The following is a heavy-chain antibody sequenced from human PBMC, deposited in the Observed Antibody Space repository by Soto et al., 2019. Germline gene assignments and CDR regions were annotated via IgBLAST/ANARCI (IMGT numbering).Heavy chain of an antibody. CDR1: GYTFTGYY. Sequence: ASVKVSCKASGYTFTGYYMHWVRQAPGQGLEWMGWINPNSGGTNYAQKFQGWVTMTRDTSISTAYMELSRLRSDDTAVYYCARDSQHYFILSCYYQARNWFDFCGQGTLVIVSS. CDR3: ARDSQHYFILSCYYQARNWFDF. D-gene: IGHD3-9*01. CDR2: INPNSGGT. V-gene: IGHV1-2*04. J-gene: IGHJ5*01.